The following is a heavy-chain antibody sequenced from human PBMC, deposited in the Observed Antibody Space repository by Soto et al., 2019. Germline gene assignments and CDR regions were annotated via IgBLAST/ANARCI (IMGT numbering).Heavy chain of an antibody. D-gene: IGHD2-2*01. J-gene: IGHJ4*02. CDR2: IWYHASNK. CDR3: ARVLPAFFDY. CDR1: GFTFSSDG. V-gene: IGHV3-33*01. Sequence: GGSLRLSCAASGFTFSSDGVHWVRQAPGKGLEWVGGIWYHASNKSSVDSMNGRFTISTDNSMNPLYMQMNSLRAEVTAVYYCARVLPAFFDYWGQGTLVTVSS.